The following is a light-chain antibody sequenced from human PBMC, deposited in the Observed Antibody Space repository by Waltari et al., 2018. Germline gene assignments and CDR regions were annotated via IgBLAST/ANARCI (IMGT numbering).Light chain of an antibody. CDR3: QSYDGSLSASI. CDR2: SYN. J-gene: IGLJ2*01. Sequence: HSVLTQPPSISAAPGQRLTISYHGCSPTIRAGYNERSYQQLPGPAPQLLIYSYNDLPSGVPDRFSGSKSGTSASLAIAGLQAEDEADYYCQSYDGSLSASIFGGGTKLTVL. V-gene: IGLV1-40*01. CDR1: SPTIRAGYN.